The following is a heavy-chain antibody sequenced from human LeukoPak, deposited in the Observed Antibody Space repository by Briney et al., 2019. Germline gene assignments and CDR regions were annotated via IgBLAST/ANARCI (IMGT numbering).Heavy chain of an antibody. J-gene: IGHJ3*02. CDR1: GFSLSVNH. D-gene: IGHD2-2*02. Sequence: GGSLRLSCAASGFSLSVNHMTWVRQSPGKGLEWLSNIYRDGNTYYSDSVNGRFSISRDDYKNTLYLEMNSLRAEDTALYYCARYTFRAVDIWGQGSMVTVSS. V-gene: IGHV3-53*01. CDR3: ARYTFRAVDI. CDR2: IYRDGNT.